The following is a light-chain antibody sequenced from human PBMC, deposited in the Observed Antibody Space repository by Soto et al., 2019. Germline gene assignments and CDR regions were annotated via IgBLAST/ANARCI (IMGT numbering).Light chain of an antibody. CDR1: QSVSSY. Sequence: EIVLTRSPATLSLSPGERATLSCRASQSVSSYLAWYQQKPGQAPRLPIYDASNRATGIPARFSGSGSGTDFTLTISSLEPEDFAVYYCQQRSNWPPYTFGQGTKLEIK. J-gene: IGKJ2*01. CDR3: QQRSNWPPYT. CDR2: DAS. V-gene: IGKV3-11*01.